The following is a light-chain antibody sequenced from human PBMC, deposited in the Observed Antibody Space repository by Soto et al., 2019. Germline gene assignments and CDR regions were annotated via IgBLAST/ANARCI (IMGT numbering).Light chain of an antibody. Sequence: QSALTQPASVSGSPGQSITISCTGTNSDVGSYKFVSWYQQHPGKVPKLIIYEATKRPSGLSNRFSGSKSGNTASLTISGLQAEDEADYYGCSFAGGGATWVFGGGTKVTVL. CDR1: NSDVGSYKF. J-gene: IGLJ3*02. V-gene: IGLV2-23*01. CDR2: EAT. CDR3: CSFAGGGATWV.